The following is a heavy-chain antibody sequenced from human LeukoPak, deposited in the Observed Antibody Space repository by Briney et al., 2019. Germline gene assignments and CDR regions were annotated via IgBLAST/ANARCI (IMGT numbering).Heavy chain of an antibody. V-gene: IGHV4-34*01. Sequence: PSETLSLTCAVYGGSFSGYYWSWIRQPPGKGLEWIGEINHSGSTNYNPPLKSRVTISVDTSKNQFSLKLSSVTAADTAVYYCARGRGNDYVWGSYRYNRSFDYWGQGTLVTVSS. CDR1: GGSFSGYY. J-gene: IGHJ4*02. CDR3: ARGRGNDYVWGSYRYNRSFDY. D-gene: IGHD3-16*02. CDR2: INHSGST.